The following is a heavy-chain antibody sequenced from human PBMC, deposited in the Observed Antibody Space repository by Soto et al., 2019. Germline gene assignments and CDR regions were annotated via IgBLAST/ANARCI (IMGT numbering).Heavy chain of an antibody. Sequence: ETLSLTCTVSGGSISSSSYYWGWIRQPPGKGLEWIGSIYYSGSTYYNPSLKSRVTISVDTSKNQFSLKLSSVTAADTAVYYCARQRVGYCDYARSYYYYGMDVRGQRTTVTVSS. D-gene: IGHD4-17*01. CDR2: IYYSGST. V-gene: IGHV4-39*01. CDR3: ARQRVGYCDYARSYYYYGMDV. CDR1: GGSISSSSYY. J-gene: IGHJ6*02.